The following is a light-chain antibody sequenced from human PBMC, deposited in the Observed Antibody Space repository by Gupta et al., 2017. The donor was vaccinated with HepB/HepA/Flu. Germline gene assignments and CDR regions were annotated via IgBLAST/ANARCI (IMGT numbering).Light chain of an antibody. V-gene: IGKV4-1*01. CDR1: QSVLYSSNNKNY. J-gene: IGKJ2*01. CDR3: QQYYSPPHT. CDR2: WAS. Sequence: DIVMTQFPDYLAVSLGERATINCKSSQSVLYSSNNKNYLAWYQQKPGQPPKLLIYWASTRESGVPDRFSGSGSGTDFTLTISSLQAEDVAVYYCQQYYSPPHTFGQGTKLEIK.